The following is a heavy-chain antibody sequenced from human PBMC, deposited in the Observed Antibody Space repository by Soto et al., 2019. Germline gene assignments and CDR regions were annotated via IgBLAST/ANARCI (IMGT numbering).Heavy chain of an antibody. V-gene: IGHV1-69*06. CDR1: GDTFSSYA. CDR2: IIPIFGTA. D-gene: IGHD3-10*01. J-gene: IGHJ5*02. Sequence: SVKVSCKASGDTFSSYAISWVRQAPGQGLEWMGGIIPIFGTANYAQKFQGRVTITADKSTSTAYMELSSLRSEDTAVYYCARDFRGYYGSGSYYNAHNWFDPWGQGTLVTVSS. CDR3: ARDFRGYYGSGSYYNAHNWFDP.